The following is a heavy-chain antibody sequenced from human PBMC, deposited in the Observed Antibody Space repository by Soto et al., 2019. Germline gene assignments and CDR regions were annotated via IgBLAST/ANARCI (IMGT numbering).Heavy chain of an antibody. D-gene: IGHD3-22*01. V-gene: IGHV3-30*18. Sequence: GGSLRLSCAASGFTFSSYGMHWVRQAPGKGLEWVAVISYDGSNKYYADSVKGRFTISRDNSKNTQYLQMSSLRADDTALYYCVKGGYYYDSSGYYRVDHWGEGALSTV. J-gene: IGHJ4*02. CDR3: VKGGYYYDSSGYYRVDH. CDR1: GFTFSSYG. CDR2: ISYDGSNK.